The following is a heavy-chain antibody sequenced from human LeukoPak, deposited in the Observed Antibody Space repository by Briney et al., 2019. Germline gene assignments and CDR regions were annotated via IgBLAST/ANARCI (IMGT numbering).Heavy chain of an antibody. J-gene: IGHJ3*02. CDR1: VYTFTSYD. CDR3: ASSRHSYGTGAFDI. V-gene: IGHV1-8*01. CDR2: MNPKSCNT. D-gene: IGHD5-18*01. Sequence: PSVNVSCKASVYTFTSYDINCVPQATGQGLEGMGWMNPKSCNTVYAQKCEGRVTMTRNTSISTAYMELSSLRSEDTAVYYCASSRHSYGTGAFDIWGQGTMVTVSS.